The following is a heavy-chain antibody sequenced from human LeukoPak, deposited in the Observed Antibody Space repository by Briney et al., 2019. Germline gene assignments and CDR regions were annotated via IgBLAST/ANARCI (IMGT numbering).Heavy chain of an antibody. CDR1: GFSVSSIY. J-gene: IGHJ4*02. CDR3: ARVLNYYDSSGYYFSY. Sequence: GGSLRLSCAASGFSVSSIYMSWVRQAPGKGLEWVAVISYDGSNKYYADSVKGRFTISRDNSKNTLYLQMNSLRAEDTAVYYCARVLNYYDSSGYYFSYWGQGTLVTVSS. CDR2: ISYDGSNK. V-gene: IGHV3-30-3*01. D-gene: IGHD3-22*01.